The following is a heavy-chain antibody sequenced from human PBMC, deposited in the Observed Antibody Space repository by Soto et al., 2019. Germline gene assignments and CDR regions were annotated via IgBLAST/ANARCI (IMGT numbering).Heavy chain of an antibody. D-gene: IGHD3-3*01. Sequence: QEQVLESGGGLVKPGGTLRLSCAASGFSFSNFFATWIRQAPGKGLEWVSASSHSGSRKSYADSVRGRFTISRDVSKNSVHLDLTTVREEDSGVYFCARDLTMYGVGGWRYTGMDVWGPGTPVAVSS. CDR2: SSHSGSRK. CDR1: GFSFSNFF. CDR3: ARDLTMYGVGGWRYTGMDV. J-gene: IGHJ6*01. V-gene: IGHV3-11*01.